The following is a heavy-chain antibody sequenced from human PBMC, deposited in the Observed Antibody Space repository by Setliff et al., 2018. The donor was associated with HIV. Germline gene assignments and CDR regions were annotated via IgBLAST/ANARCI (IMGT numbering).Heavy chain of an antibody. V-gene: IGHV5-51*01. D-gene: IGHD3-22*01. Sequence: GESLKISCKASGDKSMTYWIGWVRQMPGKGLEWMGIIFPGDSDTKYSPSFEGQVTISADKSINTAYLQWTSLRASDTAMYYCARLSGLYYYDSSGYYYGHYFDYWGQGTLVTVSS. CDR3: ARLSGLYYYDSSGYYYGHYFDY. CDR2: IFPGDSDT. J-gene: IGHJ4*02. CDR1: GDKSMTYW.